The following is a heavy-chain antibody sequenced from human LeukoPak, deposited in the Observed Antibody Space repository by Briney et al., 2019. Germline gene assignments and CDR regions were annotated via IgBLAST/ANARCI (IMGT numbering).Heavy chain of an antibody. CDR3: ARDSDFAGTETFDY. Sequence: GGSLRLSCAASGFTFSSYWMSWVRQAPGKGLEWVANIKQDGSEKYCVDSVKGRFTISRDNAKNSLYLQMNSLRAEDTAVYYCARDSDFAGTETFDYWGQGTLVTVSS. CDR1: GFTFSSYW. J-gene: IGHJ4*02. D-gene: IGHD3-10*01. V-gene: IGHV3-7*01. CDR2: IKQDGSEK.